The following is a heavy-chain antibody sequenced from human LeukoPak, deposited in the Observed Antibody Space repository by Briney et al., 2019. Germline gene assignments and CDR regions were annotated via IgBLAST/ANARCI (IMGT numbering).Heavy chain of an antibody. CDR2: IIPIFGTA. V-gene: IGHV1-69*05. D-gene: IGHD3-10*01. Sequence: GASVKDSCKASGGTFISYAISWVRQARGQGLDWMGRIIPIFGTANYAQKFQGRVTITTDESTSTAYMELSSLRSEDTAVYYCARDRLIGSGSYYSYWGQGTLVTVSS. CDR3: ARDRLIGSGSYYSY. J-gene: IGHJ4*02. CDR1: GGTFISYA.